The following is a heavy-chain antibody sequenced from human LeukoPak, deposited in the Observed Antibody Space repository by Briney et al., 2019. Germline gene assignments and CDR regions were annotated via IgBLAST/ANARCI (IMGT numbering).Heavy chain of an antibody. CDR1: GYTFKSYG. D-gene: IGHD3-10*01. Sequence: SVKVSCKASGYTFKSYGITWVRQAPGQGLEWMGWISIYNGKTNYVERLRGRVTMTADTSTSTAFMELSGLRSDDTAVYYCAKVISVASGKYYFDYWGQGTLVTVSS. V-gene: IGHV1-18*01. CDR2: ISIYNGKT. J-gene: IGHJ4*02. CDR3: AKVISVASGKYYFDY.